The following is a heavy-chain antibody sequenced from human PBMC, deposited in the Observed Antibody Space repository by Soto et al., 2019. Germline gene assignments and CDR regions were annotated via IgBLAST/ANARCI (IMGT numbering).Heavy chain of an antibody. D-gene: IGHD5-18*01. CDR2: IVVGSGNT. J-gene: IGHJ6*02. CDR1: GFTFTSSA. V-gene: IGHV1-58*01. CDR3: AAVGYSSGYYYYGMDV. Sequence: SVKVSCKASGFTFTSSAVQWVRQARGQRLEWIGWIVVGSGNTNYAQKFQERVTITRDMSTSTAYMELSSLRSEDTAVYYCAAVGYSSGYYYYGMDVWGQVTPVTVS.